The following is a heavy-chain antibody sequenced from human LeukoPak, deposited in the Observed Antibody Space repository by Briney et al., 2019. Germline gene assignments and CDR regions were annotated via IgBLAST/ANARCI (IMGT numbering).Heavy chain of an antibody. CDR2: INSDGSTT. V-gene: IGHV3-74*03. D-gene: IGHD1-26*01. CDR3: ARGGSPPEALGDTFDI. J-gene: IGHJ3*02. Sequence: GGSLRLSCAASGFTFSRYWVHWVRQAPGKGPVWVSRINSDGSTTQYADSVKGRFTISRDNAKSTLFLQMNSLRAEDTAVYYCARGGSPPEALGDTFDIWGQGTMVTVSS. CDR1: GFTFSRYW.